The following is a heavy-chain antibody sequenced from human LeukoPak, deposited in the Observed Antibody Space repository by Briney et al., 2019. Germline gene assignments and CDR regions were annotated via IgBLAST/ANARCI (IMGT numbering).Heavy chain of an antibody. CDR2: IYYSGST. CDR3: ARALRYGSGSYSSWFDP. D-gene: IGHD3-10*01. V-gene: IGHV4-61*01. J-gene: IGHJ5*02. CDR1: GGSVSSGSNY. Sequence: KPSATLSLTRTVAGGSVSSGSNYGSWIRQPAGKGLAGIWNIYYSGSTNYNPSLKSRVTISVDTSKNQFSLKLSSVTAADTAVYYCARALRYGSGSYSSWFDPWGQGTLVTVSS.